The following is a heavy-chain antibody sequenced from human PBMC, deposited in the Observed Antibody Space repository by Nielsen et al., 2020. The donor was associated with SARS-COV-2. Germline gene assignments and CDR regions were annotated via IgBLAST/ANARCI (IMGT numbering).Heavy chain of an antibody. CDR2: IYYSGST. Sequence: SEALSLTCTVSGGSISSGGYYWSWIRQHPGKGLEWIGYIYYSGSTNYNPSLKSRVTISVDTSKNQFSLKLSSVTAADTAVYYCARQRRGNFDYWGQGTLVTVSS. CDR1: GGSISSGGYY. CDR3: ARQRRGNFDY. D-gene: IGHD1-1*01. V-gene: IGHV4-61*08. J-gene: IGHJ4*02.